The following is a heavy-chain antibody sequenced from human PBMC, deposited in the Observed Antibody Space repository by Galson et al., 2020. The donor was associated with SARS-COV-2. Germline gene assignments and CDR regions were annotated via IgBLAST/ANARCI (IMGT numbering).Heavy chain of an antibody. Sequence: SETLSLTCAVYGGSFSGYYWSWIRQPPGKGLEWIGEINHSGSTNYNPSLKSRVTISVDTSKNQFSLKLSSVTAADTAVYYCARGGQWLVRGRTPLDYWGQGTLVTVSS. CDR2: INHSGST. V-gene: IGHV4-34*01. J-gene: IGHJ4*02. CDR1: GGSFSGYY. CDR3: ARGGQWLVRGRTPLDY. D-gene: IGHD6-19*01.